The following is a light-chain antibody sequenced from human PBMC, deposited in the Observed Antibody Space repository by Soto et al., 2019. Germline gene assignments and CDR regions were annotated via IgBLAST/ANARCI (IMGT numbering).Light chain of an antibody. CDR3: QQYNNWPYT. Sequence: EIVMTQSPATLSVSPGERAALSCRASQSVSSNFAWYQQKPGQAPRLLIYGASTRATGIPARFSGSGSGTDFTLTISSLQSEDFAGYYCQQYNNWPYTFGQRTKLEL. CDR2: GAS. V-gene: IGKV3-15*01. CDR1: QSVSSN. J-gene: IGKJ2*01.